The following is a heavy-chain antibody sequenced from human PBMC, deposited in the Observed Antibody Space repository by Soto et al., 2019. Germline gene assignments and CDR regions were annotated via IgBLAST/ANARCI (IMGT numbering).Heavy chain of an antibody. CDR2: IYYSGST. V-gene: IGHV4-39*01. CDR3: ASLPFLATRTTGVCNALNH. Sequence: SETLSLSCTVSGGSMSSSSYYWGWIRHPPGKGLEWIGSIYYSGSTYYNPSLKSRVTISVDTSKNQFSLKLSSVTAADTAVYYCASLPFLATRTTGVCNALNHWGQGT. CDR1: GGSMSSSSYY. D-gene: IGHD2-8*01. J-gene: IGHJ5*02.